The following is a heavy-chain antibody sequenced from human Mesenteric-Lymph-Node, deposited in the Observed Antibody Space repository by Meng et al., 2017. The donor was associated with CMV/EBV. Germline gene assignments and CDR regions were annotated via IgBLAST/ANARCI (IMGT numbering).Heavy chain of an antibody. J-gene: IGHJ6*02. CDR1: GFTFSSYA. CDR2: IKQDGSEK. CDR3: ARDGITIFGISKYYYYGMDV. D-gene: IGHD3-3*01. V-gene: IGHV3-7*01. Sequence: GESLKISCAASGFTFSSYAMRWVRQAPGKGLEWVANIKQDGSEKYYVDSVKGRFTISRDNAKNSLYLQMNSLRAEDTAVYYCARDGITIFGISKYYYYGMDVWGQGTPVTVSS.